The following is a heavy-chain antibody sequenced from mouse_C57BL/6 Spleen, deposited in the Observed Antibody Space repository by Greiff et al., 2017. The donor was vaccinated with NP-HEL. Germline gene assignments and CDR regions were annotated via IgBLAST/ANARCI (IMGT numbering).Heavy chain of an antibody. CDR1: GYAFSSSW. D-gene: IGHD2-4*01. CDR3: ASYYDYDGDAMDY. CDR2: IYPGDGDT. V-gene: IGHV1-82*01. J-gene: IGHJ4*01. Sequence: QVQLKESGPELVKPGASVKISCKASGYAFSSSWMNWVKQRPGKGLEWIGRIYPGDGDTNYNGKFKGKATLTADKSSSTAYMQLSSLTSEDSAVYFCASYYDYDGDAMDYWGQGTSVTVSS.